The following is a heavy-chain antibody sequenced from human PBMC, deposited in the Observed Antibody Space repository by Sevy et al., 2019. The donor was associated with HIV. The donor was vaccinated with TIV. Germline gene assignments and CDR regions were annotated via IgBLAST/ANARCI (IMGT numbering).Heavy chain of an antibody. CDR2: IYSGGKT. CDR1: GFVVSINY. V-gene: IGHV3-53*01. Sequence: GGSLRLSCAASGFVVSINYMSWVRQAPGKGLEWVSNIYSGGKTYYADSVRGRFTISRDNSKNTLYLQMNSLRVEDTAVYYCAREDIVLGEGNYYGMDVWGQGTTVTVSS. D-gene: IGHD2-15*01. J-gene: IGHJ6*02. CDR3: AREDIVLGEGNYYGMDV.